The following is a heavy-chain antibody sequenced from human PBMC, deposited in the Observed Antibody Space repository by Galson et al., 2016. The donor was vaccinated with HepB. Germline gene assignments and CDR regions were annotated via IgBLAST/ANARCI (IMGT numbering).Heavy chain of an antibody. D-gene: IGHD1-14*01. CDR1: KFPFSSYT. J-gene: IGHJ5*02. Sequence: SLRLSCAASKFPFSSYTMNWVRQAPGKGLEWISYISPTGTTIYYADSVKGRFTISRDNANNTLYLQMTSLRDEDTAIYYCARDPNLDPWGQGTLVTVSS. CDR3: ARDPNLDP. CDR2: ISPTGTTI. V-gene: IGHV3-48*02.